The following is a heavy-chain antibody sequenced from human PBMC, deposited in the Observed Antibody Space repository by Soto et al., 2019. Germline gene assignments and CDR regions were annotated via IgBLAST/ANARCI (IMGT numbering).Heavy chain of an antibody. J-gene: IGHJ5*02. Sequence: EVQLVESGGGLVQPGRSLRLSCAASGFTFDDYAMHWVRQAPGKGLEWVSGISSSSSYIYYADSVKGRFTISRDNAKNSLYLQMNSLRAEDTAVYYCARDSLSSGWYRDWFDPWGQGTLVTVSS. V-gene: IGHV3-9*01. CDR1: GFTFDDYA. CDR2: ISSSSSYI. D-gene: IGHD6-19*01. CDR3: ARDSLSSGWYRDWFDP.